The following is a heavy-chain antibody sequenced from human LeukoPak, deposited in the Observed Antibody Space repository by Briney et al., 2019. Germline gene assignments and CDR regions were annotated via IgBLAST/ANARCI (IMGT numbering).Heavy chain of an antibody. CDR3: ARYGEGFDY. CDR2: INHSGST. CDR1: GGSFSGYY. J-gene: IGHJ4*02. V-gene: IGHV4-34*01. D-gene: IGHD4-17*01. Sequence: SETLSLTCAVYGGSFSGYYWSWIRQPPGKGLEWIGEINHSGSTNYNPSLKSRVTKSVDTSKNQFSLKLSSVTAADTAVYYCARYGEGFDYWGQGTLVTVSS.